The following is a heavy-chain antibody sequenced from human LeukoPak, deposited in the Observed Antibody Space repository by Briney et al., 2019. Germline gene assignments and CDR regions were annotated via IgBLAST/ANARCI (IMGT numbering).Heavy chain of an antibody. D-gene: IGHD5-12*01. CDR1: GGSISSGGYY. CDR2: IFYSGIT. Sequence: SQTLSLTCTVSGGSISSGGYYWSWFRQHPGKGLEWIGYIFYSGITYYNPSLKSRVTISVDTPKNQFSLKLSSVTAADTAVYYCARPRGYHHDAFDIWGQGTMVTVSS. CDR3: ARPRGYHHDAFDI. V-gene: IGHV4-31*03. J-gene: IGHJ3*02.